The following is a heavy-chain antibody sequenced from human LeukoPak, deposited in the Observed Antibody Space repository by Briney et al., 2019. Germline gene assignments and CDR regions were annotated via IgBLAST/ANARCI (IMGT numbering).Heavy chain of an antibody. D-gene: IGHD7-27*01. V-gene: IGHV4-59*12. CDR3: ARDLGYLDY. J-gene: IGHJ4*02. CDR1: GGSISSYY. CDR2: IYHSGST. Sequence: KPSETLSLTCTVSGGSISSYYWSWIRQPPGKGLEWIGYIYHSGSTYYNPSLKSRVTISVDRSKNQFSLKLSSVTAADTAVYYCARDLGYLDYWGQGTLVTVSS.